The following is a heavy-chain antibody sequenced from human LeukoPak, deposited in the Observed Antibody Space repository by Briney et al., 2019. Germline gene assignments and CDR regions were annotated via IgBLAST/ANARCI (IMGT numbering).Heavy chain of an antibody. J-gene: IGHJ5*02. CDR2: IDPSRGFT. Sequence: ASVKVSCKASGYTFTSYYMHWVRQAPGQGFEWMGIIDPSRGFTTYTQKFQGRVTMTSDTSTSTIYMEQSSLRSEDTATYYCAREGGYCSARSCYRGGKSWFDPWGQGTLVTVSS. V-gene: IGHV1-46*01. CDR3: AREGGYCSARSCYRGGKSWFDP. D-gene: IGHD2-15*01. CDR1: GYTFTSYY.